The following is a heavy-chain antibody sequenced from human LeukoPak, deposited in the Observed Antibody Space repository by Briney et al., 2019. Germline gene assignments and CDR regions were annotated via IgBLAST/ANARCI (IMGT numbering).Heavy chain of an antibody. D-gene: IGHD3-16*01. V-gene: IGHV4-39*02. CDR3: ARCGTYDYVFVA. Sequence: PSETLSLTCTVSGGSISSSSYYWGWIRRPPGKGLEWIGCIYYSGSIYYNPSLKSRVAISVDTSKNHFSLKLSSVTAADTAVYYCARCGTYDYVFVAWGQGTLVTVSS. CDR1: GGSISSSSYY. CDR2: IYYSGSI. J-gene: IGHJ5*02.